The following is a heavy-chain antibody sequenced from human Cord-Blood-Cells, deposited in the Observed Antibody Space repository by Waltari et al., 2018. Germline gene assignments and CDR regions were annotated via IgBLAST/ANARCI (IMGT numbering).Heavy chain of an antibody. V-gene: IGHV1-8*02. Sequence: QVQLVQSGAEVKKPGASVKVSCKASGYTFTSYDINWVRQATGQGLEWMGWMNPNSGNTGDAQKFQGRATITRNSSISTAYMELSSLGSEDTAVYYCATHSSSWYAFDIWGQGTMVTGSS. J-gene: IGHJ3*02. CDR1: GYTFTSYD. CDR3: ATHSSSWYAFDI. D-gene: IGHD6-13*01. CDR2: MNPNSGNT.